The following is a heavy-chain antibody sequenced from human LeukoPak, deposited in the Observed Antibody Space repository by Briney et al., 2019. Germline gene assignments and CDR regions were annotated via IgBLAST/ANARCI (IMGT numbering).Heavy chain of an antibody. D-gene: IGHD1-1*01. V-gene: IGHV1-69*05. CDR1: GGTFSSYA. Sequence: ASVKVSCKASGGTFSSYAISWVRQAPGQGLEWMGGIIPIFGTANYAQKFQGRVTMTRDTSTSTVYMELSSLRSEDTAVYYCARFGYNVNYGMDVWGQGTTVTVSS. CDR3: ARFGYNVNYGMDV. CDR2: IIPIFGTA. J-gene: IGHJ6*02.